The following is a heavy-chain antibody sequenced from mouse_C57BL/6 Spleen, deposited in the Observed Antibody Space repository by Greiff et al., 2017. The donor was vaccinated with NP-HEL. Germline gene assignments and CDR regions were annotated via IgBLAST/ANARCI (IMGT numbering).Heavy chain of an antibody. Sequence: VQLQQPGAELVKPGASVKMSCKASGYTFTSYWITWVKQRPGQGLEWIGDIYPGSGSTNYNEKFKSKATLTVDTSSSTAYMQLSSLTSEDSAVYYCARGNYDYEAFAYWGQGTLVTVSA. CDR3: ARGNYDYEAFAY. V-gene: IGHV1-55*01. D-gene: IGHD2-4*01. CDR2: IYPGSGST. J-gene: IGHJ3*01. CDR1: GYTFTSYW.